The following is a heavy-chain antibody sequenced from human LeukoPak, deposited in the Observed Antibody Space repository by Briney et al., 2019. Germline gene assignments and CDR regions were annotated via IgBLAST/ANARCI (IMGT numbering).Heavy chain of an antibody. J-gene: IGHJ5*02. CDR1: GFTFSTYW. CDR3: AKDEVASVSDP. CDR2: IKHDGSEK. Sequence: GGSLRLSCAASGFTFSTYWMSWVRRAPGKGLEWVANIKHDGSEKYYVDSVKGRFTISRDNSKNTLYLQMNSLRAEDTAVYYCAKDEVASVSDPWGQGTLVTVSS. V-gene: IGHV3-7*03. D-gene: IGHD1-14*01.